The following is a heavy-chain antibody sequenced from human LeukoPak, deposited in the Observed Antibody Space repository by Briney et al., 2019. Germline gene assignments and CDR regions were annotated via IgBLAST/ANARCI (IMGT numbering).Heavy chain of an antibody. Sequence: PGGSLRLSCVVSGFIFSNYELNWVRQAPGKGLAWVSYISSTGNTIYYSESVKGRFTISRDDAKVSLYLQVNSLRAEDTAVYYCARERVSLVRGVIGYWGQGTLVTVSS. V-gene: IGHV3-48*03. D-gene: IGHD3-10*01. CDR1: GFIFSNYE. CDR2: ISSTGNTI. J-gene: IGHJ4*02. CDR3: ARERVSLVRGVIGY.